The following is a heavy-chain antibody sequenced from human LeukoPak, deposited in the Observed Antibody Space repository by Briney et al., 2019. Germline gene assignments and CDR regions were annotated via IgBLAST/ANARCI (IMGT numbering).Heavy chain of an antibody. J-gene: IGHJ4*02. CDR2: FDPEDGET. Sequence: ASVKVSCKVSGYTLTELSMHWVRQAPGKGLEWMGGFDPEDGETIYAQKFQGRVTMTEDTSTDTAYMELSSLRSEDTAVYYCATDLFYYDSSGYFDYWGQGTLVTVSS. CDR1: GYTLTELS. D-gene: IGHD3-22*01. CDR3: ATDLFYYDSSGYFDY. V-gene: IGHV1-24*01.